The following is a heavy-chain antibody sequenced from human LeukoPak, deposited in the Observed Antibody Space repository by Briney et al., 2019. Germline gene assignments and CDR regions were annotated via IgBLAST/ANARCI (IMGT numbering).Heavy chain of an antibody. D-gene: IGHD4-23*01. CDR2: INWNGSST. V-gene: IGHV3-20*04. CDR3: ARVYGGNPGGPFDY. CDR1: GFTFDDYG. Sequence: GGSLRLSCAASGFTFDDYGMRWVRQAPAKGLAWVSGINWNGSSTGYADSVKGRFTISRDNAKNSLYLQMNSLRAEDTALYYCARVYGGNPGGPFDYWGQGTLVTVSS. J-gene: IGHJ4*02.